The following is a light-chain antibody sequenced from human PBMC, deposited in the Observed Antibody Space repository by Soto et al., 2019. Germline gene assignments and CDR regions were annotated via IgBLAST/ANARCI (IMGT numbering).Light chain of an antibody. CDR2: AAS. Sequence: DTQMTKSPSSLSQSVEERVTITCRPSKGINNNLAWYHQKPGKVPKILIYAASSLVSGVPSRFSGSGSGTDFTLTISSLQPEDVATYYCQKCNSAPFTFGPGTKVDIK. V-gene: IGKV1-27*01. CDR1: KGINNN. CDR3: QKCNSAPFT. J-gene: IGKJ3*01.